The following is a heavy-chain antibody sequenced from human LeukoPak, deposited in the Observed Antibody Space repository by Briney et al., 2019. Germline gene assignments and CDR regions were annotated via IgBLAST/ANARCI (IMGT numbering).Heavy chain of an antibody. CDR2: INHSGST. D-gene: IGHD3-22*01. V-gene: IGHV4-34*01. CDR1: GGSFSGYY. Sequence: SETLSLTCAVYGGSFSGYYWSWIRQPPGKGLEWIGEINHSGSTNYNPSLKSRVTISVDTSKNQFSLKLRSVTAADTAVYYCASPSYYYDSSGYSHNYYYYYYMDVWGKGTTVTVSS. J-gene: IGHJ6*03. CDR3: ASPSYYYDSSGYSHNYYYYYYMDV.